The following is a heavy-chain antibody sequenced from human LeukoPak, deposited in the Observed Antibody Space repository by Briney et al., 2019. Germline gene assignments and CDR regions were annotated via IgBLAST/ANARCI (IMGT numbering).Heavy chain of an antibody. CDR1: GFTFSSYA. D-gene: IGHD1-14*01. CDR3: AKATGYLL. Sequence: GGSLRLSCAASGFTFSSYAMSWVRQAPGKGLEWVSGVSGSGGSTYYADSVKGRFTISRGNSENTLYLQMNSLRAEDTAVYYCAKATGYLLWGQGTLVTVSS. CDR2: VSGSGGST. J-gene: IGHJ4*02. V-gene: IGHV3-23*01.